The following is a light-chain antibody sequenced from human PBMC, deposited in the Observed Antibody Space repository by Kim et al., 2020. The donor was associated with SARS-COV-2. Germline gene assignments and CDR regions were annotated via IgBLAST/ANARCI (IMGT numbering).Light chain of an antibody. V-gene: IGKV3-20*01. CDR1: QSVSSSY. CDR3: QQYGSSPPIT. Sequence: PGERATLSCRASQSVSSSYLAWYQQKPGQAPRLLIYGASSRATGIPDRFSGSESGTDFTLTISRLEPEDFAVYYCQQYGSSPPITFGQGTRLEIK. CDR2: GAS. J-gene: IGKJ5*01.